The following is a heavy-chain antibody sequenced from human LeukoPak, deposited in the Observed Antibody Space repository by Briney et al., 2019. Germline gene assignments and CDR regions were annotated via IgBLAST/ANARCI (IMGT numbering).Heavy chain of an antibody. CDR2: IYPPDSDT. Sequence: GASLKISCQGAGSSVTSYWIGGVRQPPGGGLEWMGIIYPPDSDTRYSPSFQGHVTISGDKSITTAYLQWSSLKASDTAMYYCARLDGGNRYWYFDLWGRGTLVTVSS. J-gene: IGHJ2*01. CDR1: GSSVTSYW. CDR3: ARLDGGNRYWYFDL. D-gene: IGHD4-23*01. V-gene: IGHV5-51*01.